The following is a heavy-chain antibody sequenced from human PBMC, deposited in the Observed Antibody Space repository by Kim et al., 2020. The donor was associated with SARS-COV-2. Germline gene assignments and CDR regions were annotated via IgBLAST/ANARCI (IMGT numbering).Heavy chain of an antibody. CDR2: KQDGSEK. CDR3: SGSLNF. J-gene: IGHJ4*02. V-gene: IGHV3-7*01. Sequence: KQDGSEKYYVGSVKGRFTISRDNVKNSLYLQMNSLGAEDTAVYYCSGSLNFWGQGTLVTVSS.